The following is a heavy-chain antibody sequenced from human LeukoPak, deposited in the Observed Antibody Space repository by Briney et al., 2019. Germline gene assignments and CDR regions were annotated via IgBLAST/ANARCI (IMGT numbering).Heavy chain of an antibody. CDR1: GFTFSNYA. Sequence: GGSLRLSCAASGFTFSNYAMHWVRQAPGKGLEWVAIISYDGNDKYYTDSVKGGFTISRDKSKNTLYLQMNSLRAEDTAVYYCARDRDTAMGLWDQGTLVTVSS. CDR2: ISYDGNDK. D-gene: IGHD5-18*01. V-gene: IGHV3-30-3*01. J-gene: IGHJ4*02. CDR3: ARDRDTAMGL.